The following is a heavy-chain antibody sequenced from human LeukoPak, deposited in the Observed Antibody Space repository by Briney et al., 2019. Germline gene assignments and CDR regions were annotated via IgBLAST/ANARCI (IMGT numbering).Heavy chain of an antibody. CDR3: AREFRYYDSSGYWVY. CDR2: IYYSGST. CDR1: GGSISSSSYY. J-gene: IGHJ4*02. V-gene: IGHV4-39*07. D-gene: IGHD3-22*01. Sequence: PSETLSLTCTVSGGSISSSSYYWGWIRQPPGKGLEWIGSIYYSGSTYYNPSLKSRVTISVDTSKNQFSLKLSSVTAADTAVYYCAREFRYYDSSGYWVYWGQGTLVTVSS.